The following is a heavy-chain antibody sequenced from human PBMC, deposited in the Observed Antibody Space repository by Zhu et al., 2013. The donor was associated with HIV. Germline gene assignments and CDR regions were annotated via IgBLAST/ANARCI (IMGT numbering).Heavy chain of an antibody. Sequence: EVQLVQSGAEVKKPGATVKISCKVSGYTFTDYYMHWVQQAPGKGLEWMGLVDPEDGETIYAEKFQGRVTITADTSTDTAYMELSSLRSEDTAMYYCARDGGTAMGLYYYGMDGLGPRDHGHRLL. CDR2: VDPEDGET. V-gene: IGHV1-69-2*01. J-gene: IGHJ6*02. CDR3: ARDGGTAMGLYYYGMDG. D-gene: IGHD5-18*01. CDR1: GYTFTDYY.